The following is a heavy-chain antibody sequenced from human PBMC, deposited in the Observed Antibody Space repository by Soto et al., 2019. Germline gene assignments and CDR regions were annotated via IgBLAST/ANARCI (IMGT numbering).Heavy chain of an antibody. Sequence: QVQLVESGGGLVKPGGSLRLSCAASGFTFSDYYMSWIRQAPGKGLEWVSYISSSGSTIYYADSVKGRFTISRDNAKNSLYLQMNSLRAEDTAVDDCARDLGNYDIWTGSHYYYMDVWGKGTTGTVSS. D-gene: IGHD3-9*01. CDR1: GFTFSDYY. CDR2: ISSSGSTI. CDR3: ARDLGNYDIWTGSHYYYMDV. J-gene: IGHJ6*03. V-gene: IGHV3-11*01.